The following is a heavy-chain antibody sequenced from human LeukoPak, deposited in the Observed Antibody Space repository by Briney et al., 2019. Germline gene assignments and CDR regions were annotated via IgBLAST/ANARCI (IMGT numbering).Heavy chain of an antibody. D-gene: IGHD3-10*01. Sequence: ASVTVSFTASGYTFTVYYMHWVRHAPRQGLGRMGWINPNIGGTNYAQKFQGRVTMTRDTSISTAYMELSRLRSDDTAVYYCARDYYGSGSWIYYYYYGMDVWGQGTTVTVSS. CDR3: ARDYYGSGSWIYYYYYGMDV. CDR2: INPNIGGT. V-gene: IGHV1-2*02. CDR1: GYTFTVYY. J-gene: IGHJ6*02.